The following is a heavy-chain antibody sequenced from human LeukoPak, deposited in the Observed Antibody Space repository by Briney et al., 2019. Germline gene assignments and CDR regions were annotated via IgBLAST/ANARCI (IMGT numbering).Heavy chain of an antibody. CDR1: GFTFNDYG. CDR2: ISYDGDNK. J-gene: IGHJ6*02. CDR3: AKTSSAWETFYYDMDV. D-gene: IGHD6-19*01. Sequence: GGSLRLYCAASGFTFNDYGIHWVRQAPGKGLEWVAVISYDGDNKYYADSLKGRFTISRDNSKNTLFLQMHNLRAEDTAVYYCAKTSSAWETFYYDMDVWGQGPTVTVSS. V-gene: IGHV3-30*18.